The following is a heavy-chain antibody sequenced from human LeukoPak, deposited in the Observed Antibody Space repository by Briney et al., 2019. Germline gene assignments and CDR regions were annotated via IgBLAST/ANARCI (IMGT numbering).Heavy chain of an antibody. Sequence: SETLSLTCTVSGDSLSSTNYYWGWIRQPPGRGLEWIATIRYSARAYYSPSLKSRPTISVDTTKNQFSLRLRSLTATDTAVYYCATQDSSHYWGQGTLVTVSS. CDR2: IRYSARA. J-gene: IGHJ4*02. CDR1: GDSLSSTNYY. CDR3: ATQDSSHY. D-gene: IGHD3-22*01. V-gene: IGHV4-39*01.